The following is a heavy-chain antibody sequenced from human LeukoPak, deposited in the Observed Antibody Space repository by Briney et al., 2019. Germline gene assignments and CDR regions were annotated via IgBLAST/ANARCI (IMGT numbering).Heavy chain of an antibody. V-gene: IGHV4-59*08. J-gene: IGHJ4*02. Sequence: PSETLSLTCTVSGDSISNSSWSWLRQSPGKGLEWLGSLYYSGSTTYRPTLKSRVSISVDTSMNHLCLKLSSVTAADTALYYCARHVNGGPGGFDYWGQGTLVTVSS. CDR3: ARHVNGGPGGFDY. CDR2: LYYSGST. D-gene: IGHD7-27*01. CDR1: GDSISNSS.